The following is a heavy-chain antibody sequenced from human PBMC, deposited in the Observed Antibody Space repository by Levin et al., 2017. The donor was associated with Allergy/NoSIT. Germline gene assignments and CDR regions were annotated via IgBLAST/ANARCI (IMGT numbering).Heavy chain of an antibody. Sequence: SSETLSLTCTVSGGSISSSSYYWGWIRQPPGKGLEWIGSIYYSGSTYYNPSLKSRVTISVDTSKNQFSLKLSSVTAADTAVYYCARPVADYYGSGVEAFDIWGQGTMVTVSS. J-gene: IGHJ3*02. V-gene: IGHV4-39*01. CDR1: GGSISSSSYY. CDR3: ARPVADYYGSGVEAFDI. D-gene: IGHD3-10*01. CDR2: IYYSGST.